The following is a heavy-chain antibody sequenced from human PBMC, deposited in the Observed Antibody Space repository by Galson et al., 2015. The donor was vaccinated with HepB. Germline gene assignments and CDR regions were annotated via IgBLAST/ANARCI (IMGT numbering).Heavy chain of an antibody. J-gene: IGHJ4*02. Sequence: SLRLSCAASGFTFSSYSMNWVRQAPGKGLEWVSSISSSSGYIYYADSVKGRFTISRDNAKNSLYLQMNSLRAEDTAVYYCARDRRYGAVAGAVDYWGQGTLVTVSS. D-gene: IGHD6-19*01. CDR1: GFTFSSYS. CDR2: ISSSSGYI. CDR3: ARDRRYGAVAGAVDY. V-gene: IGHV3-21*01.